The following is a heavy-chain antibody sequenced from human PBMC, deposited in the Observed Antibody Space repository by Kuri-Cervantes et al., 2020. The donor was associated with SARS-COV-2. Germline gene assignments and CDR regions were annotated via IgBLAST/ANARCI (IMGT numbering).Heavy chain of an antibody. V-gene: IGHV4-34*01. CDR2: INHSGST. D-gene: IGHD2-2*01. CDR1: GGSISSYY. Sequence: SETLSLTCTVSGGSISSYYWSWIRQPAGKGLEWIGEINHSGSTNYNPSLKSRVTISVDTSKNQFSLKLSSVTAADTAVYYCARISAVPAAKRTYYFDYWGQGTLVTVSS. J-gene: IGHJ4*02. CDR3: ARISAVPAAKRTYYFDY.